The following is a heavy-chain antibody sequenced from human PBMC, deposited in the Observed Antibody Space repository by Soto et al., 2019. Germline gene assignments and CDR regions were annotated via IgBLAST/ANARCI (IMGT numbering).Heavy chain of an antibody. D-gene: IGHD1-26*01. CDR1: GGRVSRSSVT. V-gene: IGHV6-1*01. CDR2: TYYRSKWYN. J-gene: IGHJ5*01. CDR3: VRLIGNSWLDF. Sequence: HSQTLSLTCAISGGRVSRSSVTWNWIRPSPSRGLEWLGRTYYRSKWYNDYAESVKSRITINPDTSKNQFSLHLNSVTPEDTAVYYCVRLIGNSWLDFWGQGTLVTVSS.